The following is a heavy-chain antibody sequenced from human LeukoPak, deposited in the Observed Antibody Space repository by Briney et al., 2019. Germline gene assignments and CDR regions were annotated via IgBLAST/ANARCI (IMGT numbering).Heavy chain of an antibody. Sequence: GASVKVSCKASGYTFTSYGINWVRQAPGQGLEWMGWISAYNGNTNYAQKLQGRVTMTTDTSTSTAYMELRSLRSDDTAVYYCARGRGFGELSLEYYFDYWGRGALVTVSS. V-gene: IGHV1-18*04. CDR2: ISAYNGNT. CDR3: ARGRGFGELSLEYYFDY. CDR1: GYTFTSYG. D-gene: IGHD3-10*01. J-gene: IGHJ4*02.